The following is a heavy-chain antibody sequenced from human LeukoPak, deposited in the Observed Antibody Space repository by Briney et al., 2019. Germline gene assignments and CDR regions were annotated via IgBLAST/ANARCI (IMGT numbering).Heavy chain of an antibody. D-gene: IGHD2-2*01. V-gene: IGHV3-7*04. Sequence: GGSLRLSCAASGFTFSSYWMTWVRQAPGKGLEWVANIKQDGSEKYYVDSVKGRFTISRDNAKNSVYLQVNSLRAEDTAVYYCARDTRWGGEDFGFWGQGTLVTVSS. J-gene: IGHJ4*02. CDR2: IKQDGSEK. CDR3: ARDTRWGGEDFGF. CDR1: GFTFSSYW.